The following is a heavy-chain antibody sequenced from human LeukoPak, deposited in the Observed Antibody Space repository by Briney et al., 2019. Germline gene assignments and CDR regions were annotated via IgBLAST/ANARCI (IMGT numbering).Heavy chain of an antibody. CDR3: ARDLQGREDAAVGDY. D-gene: IGHD6-19*01. V-gene: IGHV3-33*01. CDR2: IWFDATTK. CDR1: GFTFSSYA. J-gene: IGHJ4*02. Sequence: GGSLGLSCETSGFTFSSYAMHWVRQAPGKGLDWVAVIWFDATTKYYGDSVRGRFTISRDNSKNTQYLQMNTLRVDDTAVYYCARDLQGREDAAVGDYWGQGTRVIVSS.